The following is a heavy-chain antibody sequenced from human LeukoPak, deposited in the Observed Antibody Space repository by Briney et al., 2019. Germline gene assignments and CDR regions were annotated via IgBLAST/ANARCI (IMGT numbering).Heavy chain of an antibody. CDR2: ISWNSGSI. CDR3: AKDSEQWLVEGIDY. J-gene: IGHJ4*02. D-gene: IGHD6-19*01. V-gene: IGHV3-9*01. CDR1: GFTFDDYA. Sequence: PGESLRLSCAASGFTFDDYAMHWVRQAPGKGLEWVSGISWNSGSIGYADSVRGRFTISRDNAKNSLYLQMNSLRAEDTALYYCAKDSEQWLVEGIDYWGQGTLVTVSS.